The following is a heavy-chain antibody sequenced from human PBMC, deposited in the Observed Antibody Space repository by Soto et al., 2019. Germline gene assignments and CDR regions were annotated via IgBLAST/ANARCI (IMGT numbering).Heavy chain of an antibody. V-gene: IGHV2-5*02. Sequence: QITLKESGPTLVKPTQTLTLTCTFSGFSLNTSGVGVGWIRQPPGKALDWLALIYWDDDKRYSPSLKSRLTITKDTSKNQVVLTMTNMDPVDTATQYCTSSPRGYFQHWGQGTLVTVSS. CDR1: GFSLNTSGVG. CDR2: IYWDDDK. J-gene: IGHJ1*01. CDR3: TSSPRGYFQH. D-gene: IGHD2-2*01.